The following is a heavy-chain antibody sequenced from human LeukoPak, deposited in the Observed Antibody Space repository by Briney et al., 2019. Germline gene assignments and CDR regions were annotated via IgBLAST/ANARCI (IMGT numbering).Heavy chain of an antibody. CDR2: FSSNGGST. J-gene: IGHJ4*02. CDR1: GFTFSSYT. Sequence: PGGSLRLSCAASGFTFSSYTMHWVRQAPGKGLEYVSAFSSNGGSTYYADSVKGRFTISRDNSKNTVYLQMNSLRAEDTAVYYCLRYYDSSGYYGLYYLDYWGQGTLVTVSS. CDR3: LRYYDSSGYYGLYYLDY. V-gene: IGHV3-64*04. D-gene: IGHD3-22*01.